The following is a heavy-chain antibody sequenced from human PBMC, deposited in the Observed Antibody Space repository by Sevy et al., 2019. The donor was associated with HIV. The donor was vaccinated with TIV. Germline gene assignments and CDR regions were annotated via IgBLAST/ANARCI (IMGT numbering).Heavy chain of an antibody. CDR3: ARDDIRYCSGGSCSPGDY. J-gene: IGHJ4*02. CDR2: ISSSSTI. V-gene: IGHV3-48*02. CDR1: GFTFSSYS. D-gene: IGHD2-15*01. Sequence: GGSLRLSCAASGFTFSSYSMNWVRQAPGKGLEWVSYISSSSTIYYADSVKGRFTISRDNAKNSLYLQMNSLRDEDTAVYYCARDDIRYCSGGSCSPGDYWGQGTLVTVSS.